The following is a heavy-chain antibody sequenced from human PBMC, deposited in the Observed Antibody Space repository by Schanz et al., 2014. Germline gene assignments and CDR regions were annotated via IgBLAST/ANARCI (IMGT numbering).Heavy chain of an antibody. V-gene: IGHV3-53*01. CDR2: IYNGGGGRT. Sequence: EVQLVESGGGLIQPGGSLRLSCAASGYTVSSNYMSWVRQAPGKGLEWVSVIYNGGGGRTYYADSVKGRVTISSDNSKNTVFRQMNSLRAEDTGVYYCAGAAYCRGAGCALYYALDVWGQGTTVTVSS. D-gene: IGHD2-15*01. CDR1: GYTVSSNY. CDR3: AGAAYCRGAGCALYYALDV. J-gene: IGHJ6*02.